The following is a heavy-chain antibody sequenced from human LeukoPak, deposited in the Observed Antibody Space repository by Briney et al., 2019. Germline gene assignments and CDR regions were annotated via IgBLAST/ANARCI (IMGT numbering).Heavy chain of an antibody. CDR1: GFTFDDYA. V-gene: IGHV3-9*01. J-gene: IGHJ4*02. D-gene: IGHD6-19*01. CDR3: ARDEDSSGWYDY. Sequence: GGSLRLSCAASGFTFDDYAMHWVRQAPGKGLEWVSGISWNSGSIGYADSVKGRFTISRDNAKNSLYLQMNSLRAEDTAVYYCARDEDSSGWYDYWGQGTLVTVSS. CDR2: ISWNSGSI.